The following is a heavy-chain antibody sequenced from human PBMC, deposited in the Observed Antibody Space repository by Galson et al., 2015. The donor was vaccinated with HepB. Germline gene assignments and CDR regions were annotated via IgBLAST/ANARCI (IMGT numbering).Heavy chain of an antibody. CDR1: GYTFTSYG. J-gene: IGHJ4*02. Sequence: SVKVSCKASGYTFTSYGISWVRQAPGQGLEWMGWISAYNGNTNYAQKLQGRVIMTTDTSTSTAYMELRSLRSDDTAVYYCARVTAAAAAVRSLDYWGQGTLVTVSS. V-gene: IGHV1-18*01. CDR3: ARVTAAAAAVRSLDY. D-gene: IGHD6-13*01. CDR2: ISAYNGNT.